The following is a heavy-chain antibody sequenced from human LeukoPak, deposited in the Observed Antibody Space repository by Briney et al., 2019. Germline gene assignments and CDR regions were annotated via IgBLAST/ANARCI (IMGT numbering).Heavy chain of an antibody. V-gene: IGHV3-48*03. CDR2: ISSSCSTT. D-gene: IGHD2/OR15-2a*01. Sequence: GGSLRLSCAASGFTFSSYEMNCGRQTPGKGLEWVSYISSSCSTTYYADSVKGRFTISRDNAKNSRFLQMNSLRVEDMAVYYCARYLSPYYFDSWGQGNLVIVSS. CDR3: ARYLSPYYFDS. CDR1: GFTFSSYE. J-gene: IGHJ4*02.